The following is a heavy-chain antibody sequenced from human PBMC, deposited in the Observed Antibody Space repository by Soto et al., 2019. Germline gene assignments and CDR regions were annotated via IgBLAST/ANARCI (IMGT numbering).Heavy chain of an antibody. CDR3: AKDRERDAWYEDY. CDR1: GFSFSTYA. CDR2: ISGSDGST. J-gene: IGHJ4*02. Sequence: EVQLLESGGGLVQPRGSLRLSCVASGFSFSTYAMSWVRQAPGKGLEWVSVISGSDGSTYYADSVKGRFTISRDNSKNTLYLQMDSLRADDTAVYYCAKDRERDAWYEDYWGQGTLVTVSS. D-gene: IGHD6-13*01. V-gene: IGHV3-23*01.